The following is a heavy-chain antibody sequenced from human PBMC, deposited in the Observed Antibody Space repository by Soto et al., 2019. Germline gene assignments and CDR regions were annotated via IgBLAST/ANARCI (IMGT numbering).Heavy chain of an antibody. CDR2: ITSDSSTI. V-gene: IGHV3-48*02. CDR3: ARVGRGVYGMDV. CDR1: GFTFSSYS. Sequence: EVQLVESGGGLVQPGGSLRLSCAASGFTFSSYSISWVRQAPGKGLEWFSYITSDSSTISYADSVKGRFTVSRDNAKNSLYLQTNSLRDEDTAVYYCARVGRGVYGMDVWGQGTSVNVSS. J-gene: IGHJ6*02. D-gene: IGHD2-8*01.